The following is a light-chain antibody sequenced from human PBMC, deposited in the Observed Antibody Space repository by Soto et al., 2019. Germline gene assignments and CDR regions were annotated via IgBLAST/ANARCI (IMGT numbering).Light chain of an antibody. V-gene: IGKV3-20*01. CDR2: AVS. CDR1: ESVSDSQ. J-gene: IGKJ1*01. Sequence: EIVLTQSPGTLSLSPGERATLSCRTSESVSDSQLAWYQQKPGQAPRLLIFAVSSRASGIADRFSGSGSGTDFTLTISRLEPEDFAVYYCQQYGSSRWTFGRGTKVEI. CDR3: QQYGSSRWT.